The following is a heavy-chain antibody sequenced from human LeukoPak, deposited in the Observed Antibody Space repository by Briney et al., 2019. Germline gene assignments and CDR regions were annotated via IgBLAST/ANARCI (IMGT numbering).Heavy chain of an antibody. Sequence: PGGSLRLSCAASGFTFSGSAMHWVRQSSGKGLEWVGRIRSKANSYATAYAASLKGRFTISRDDSKNTAYLQMNSLKTEDTAVYYCTRREAVDGRSVDYWGQGTLVTVSS. J-gene: IGHJ4*02. D-gene: IGHD6-19*01. CDR2: IRSKANSYAT. V-gene: IGHV3-73*01. CDR1: GFTFSGSA. CDR3: TRREAVDGRSVDY.